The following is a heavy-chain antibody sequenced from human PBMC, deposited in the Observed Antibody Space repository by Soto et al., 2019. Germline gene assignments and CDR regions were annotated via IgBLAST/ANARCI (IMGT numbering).Heavy chain of an antibody. D-gene: IGHD5-12*01. J-gene: IGHJ6*03. CDR3: AKDSVTLIVATIGYYMDV. CDR2: ISYDGSNK. V-gene: IGHV3-30*18. CDR1: GFTFSSYG. Sequence: GGSLRLSCAASGFTFSSYGMHWVRQAPGKGLEWVAVISYDGSNKYYADSVKGRFTISRDNSKNTLYLQMNSLRAEDTAVYYCAKDSVTLIVATIGYYMDVWGKGTTVTVSS.